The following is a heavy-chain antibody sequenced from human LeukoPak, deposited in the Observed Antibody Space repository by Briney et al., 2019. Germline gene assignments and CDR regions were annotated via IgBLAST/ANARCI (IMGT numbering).Heavy chain of an antibody. CDR1: RFTFSTYA. CDR3: AKAKNDGGSLDY. V-gene: IGHV3-23*01. CDR2: ISGGGDIT. J-gene: IGHJ4*02. Sequence: GGSLRLSCAASRFTFSTYAMSWVRQAPGKGLEWVSAISGGGDITYYADSVKGRFTISRDNSKNTLFLQMNSLRAEDTAVYYCAKAKNDGGSLDYWGQGALVTVSS. D-gene: IGHD4-23*01.